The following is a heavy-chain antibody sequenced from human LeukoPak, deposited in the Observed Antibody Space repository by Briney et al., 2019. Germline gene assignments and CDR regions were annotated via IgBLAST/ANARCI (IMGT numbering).Heavy chain of an antibody. CDR1: GGSISSYY. CDR2: IYYSGST. J-gene: IGHJ6*02. D-gene: IGHD2-21*02. Sequence: SETLSLTCTVSGGSISSYYWSWIRQPPGKGLEWIGYIYYSGSTNYNPSLKSRVTISVDTSKNQFSLKLSSVTAADTAVYYCARDSLVTGTYYYYYGMDVWGQGTTDTVSS. CDR3: ARDSLVTGTYYYYYGMDV. V-gene: IGHV4-59*01.